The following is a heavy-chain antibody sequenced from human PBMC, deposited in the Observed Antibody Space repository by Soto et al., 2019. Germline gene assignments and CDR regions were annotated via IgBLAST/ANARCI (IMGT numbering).Heavy chain of an antibody. J-gene: IGHJ4*02. Sequence: EVQLLESGGGLVQPGGSLRLSCAASGFTFSNNAMSWVRQAPGKGLEWVSLIGDSGGMPYYPESVKGRFTISRDTSRNTMYMQMNSLRVEDTAVYYCAKVISTGIHRGYLAYWGQGTLVAVSS. CDR2: IGDSGGMP. CDR3: AKVISTGIHRGYLAY. CDR1: GFTFSNNA. V-gene: IGHV3-23*01. D-gene: IGHD3-10*01.